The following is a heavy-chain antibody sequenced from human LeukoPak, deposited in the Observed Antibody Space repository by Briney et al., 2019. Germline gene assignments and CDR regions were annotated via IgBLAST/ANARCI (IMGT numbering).Heavy chain of an antibody. V-gene: IGHV4-59*01. CDR1: GGSISSYY. J-gene: IGHJ5*02. CDR3: ARRGGYSYGNWFDP. Sequence: SETLSLTCTVSGGSISSYYWSWIRQPPGKGLEWIGYIYYSGSTNYNPSLKSRVTISVDTTKNQFSLKLSSVTAADTAVYYCARRGGYSYGNWFDPWGQGTLVTVSS. CDR2: IYYSGST. D-gene: IGHD5-18*01.